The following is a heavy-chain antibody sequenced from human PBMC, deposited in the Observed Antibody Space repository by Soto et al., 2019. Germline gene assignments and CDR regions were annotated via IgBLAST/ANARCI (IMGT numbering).Heavy chain of an antibody. CDR2: INPSGGST. Sequence: ASVKVSCKASGYTFTSYYMHWVRQAPGQGLEWMGIINPSGGSTSYAQKFQGRVTMTRDTSTSAVYMELSSLRSEDTAVYYCVRGRPYNWNDRGYYYYYYGMDVWGQGTTVTVSS. CDR1: GYTFTSYY. V-gene: IGHV1-46*01. J-gene: IGHJ6*02. D-gene: IGHD1-20*01. CDR3: VRGRPYNWNDRGYYYYYYGMDV.